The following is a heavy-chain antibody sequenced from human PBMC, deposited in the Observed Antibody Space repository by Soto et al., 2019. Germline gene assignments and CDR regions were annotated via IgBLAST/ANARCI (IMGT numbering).Heavy chain of an antibody. D-gene: IGHD6-13*01. CDR3: ARLQAAAGDNDLTFDY. CDR2: IDPSDSYT. CDR1: GYSFTSYW. V-gene: IGHV5-10-1*01. J-gene: IGHJ4*02. Sequence: EVQLVQSGAEVKKPGESLRISCKGSGYSFTSYWISWLRQMPGKGLEWMGRIDPSDSYTNYSPSFQGHVTISADKSISTAHLQWSSPRASDTAMYYCARLQAAAGDNDLTFDYWGQGTLVTVSS.